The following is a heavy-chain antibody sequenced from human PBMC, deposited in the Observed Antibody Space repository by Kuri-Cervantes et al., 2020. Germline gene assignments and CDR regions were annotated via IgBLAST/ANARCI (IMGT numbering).Heavy chain of an antibody. V-gene: IGHV3-21*01. D-gene: IGHD1-26*01. CDR3: ARDTTIENSVTYSRYFHH. Sequence: GESLKISCEASGFTFSSYSMNWVRQAPGKGLEWVSIISTGSGFIKYADSVKGRFTISRDNAKNSLFLQMNSLRAEDTAVYYCARDTTIENSVTYSRYFHHWGQGTLVTVSS. CDR1: GFTFSSYS. CDR2: ISTGSGFI. J-gene: IGHJ1*01.